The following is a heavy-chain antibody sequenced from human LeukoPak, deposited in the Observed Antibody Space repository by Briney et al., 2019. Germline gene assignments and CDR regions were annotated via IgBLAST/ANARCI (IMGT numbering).Heavy chain of an antibody. Sequence: PGGSLRLSCAASGFTFNYYWMHWVRQAPGQGLMWVSRIKNDGTSTDYADSAKDRFTISRDNAKSTLYLQMNSLRGEDTAIYYCARVVGAVAGKGGNFDSWGQGTLVTVSS. CDR2: IKNDGTST. V-gene: IGHV3-74*01. D-gene: IGHD6-19*01. J-gene: IGHJ4*02. CDR3: ARVVGAVAGKGGNFDS. CDR1: GFTFNYYW.